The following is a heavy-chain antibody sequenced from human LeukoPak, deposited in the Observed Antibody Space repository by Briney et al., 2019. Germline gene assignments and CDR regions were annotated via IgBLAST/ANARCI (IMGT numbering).Heavy chain of an antibody. CDR3: ARVRRRPQGGTGWYFDY. CDR2: IKKDGSEK. D-gene: IGHD2-15*01. J-gene: IGHJ4*02. CDR1: GFTFSSYW. Sequence: PGGSLRLSCAASGFTFSSYWMSWVRQAPGKGLEWVANIKKDGSEKYYVDSVKGRFTISRDNAKNSLYLQVNSLRAEETAVYYCARVRRRPQGGTGWYFDYWGQGTLVSVSS. V-gene: IGHV3-7*01.